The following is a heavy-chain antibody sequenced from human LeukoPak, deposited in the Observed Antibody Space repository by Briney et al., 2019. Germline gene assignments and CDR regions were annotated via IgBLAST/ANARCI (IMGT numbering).Heavy chain of an antibody. V-gene: IGHV1-3*01. D-gene: IGHD3-10*01. CDR3: ARNMVRGVIPQD. Sequence: EASVTVSFSASGYTFTSYAMHWVRQAPGQRLEWMGWINAGNGNTKYSQKLQGRVTITRDTSASTAYMELSSLRSEDTAVYYCARNMVRGVIPQDWGQGTLVTVSS. CDR1: GYTFTSYA. J-gene: IGHJ4*02. CDR2: INAGNGNT.